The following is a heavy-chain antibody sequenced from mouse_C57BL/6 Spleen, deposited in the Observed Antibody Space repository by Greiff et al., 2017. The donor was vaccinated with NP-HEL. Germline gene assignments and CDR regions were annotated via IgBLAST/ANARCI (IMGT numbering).Heavy chain of an antibody. D-gene: IGHD1-1*01. Sequence: EVKLMESGGGLVQPGGSLSLSCAASGFTFTDYYMSWVRQPPGKALEWLGFIRNKANGYTTEYSASVKGRFTISRDNSQSILYLQMNALRAEDSATDYCARSHYGSAWFAYWGQGTLVTVSA. CDR3: ARSHYGSAWFAY. J-gene: IGHJ3*01. CDR2: IRNKANGYTT. V-gene: IGHV7-3*01. CDR1: GFTFTDYY.